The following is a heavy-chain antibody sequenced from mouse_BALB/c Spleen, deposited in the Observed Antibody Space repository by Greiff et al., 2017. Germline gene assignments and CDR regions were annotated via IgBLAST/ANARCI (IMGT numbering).Heavy chain of an antibody. Sequence: VQLQQSGAELVRSGASVKLSCTASGFNIKDYYMHWVKQRPEQGLEWIGWIDPENGDTEYAPKFQGKATMTADTSSNTAYLQLSSLTSEDTAVYYCNMGLQAWFAYGGQGTLVTVSA. CDR3: NMGLQAWFAY. D-gene: IGHD2-4*01. J-gene: IGHJ3*01. CDR1: GFNIKDYY. V-gene: IGHV14-4*02. CDR2: IDPENGDT.